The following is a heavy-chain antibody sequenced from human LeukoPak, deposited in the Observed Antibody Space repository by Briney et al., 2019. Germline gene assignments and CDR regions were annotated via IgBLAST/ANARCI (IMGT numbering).Heavy chain of an antibody. Sequence: QTGGYLRLSCAASGFTFSNYWMSWVRQAPGKGLEWVANIKQDGSEKYYVDSVKGRFTISRDNAKNSLNLQMNSLRAEDTAVYYCASTQTFDYWGQGTLVTVSS. CDR1: GFTFSNYW. J-gene: IGHJ4*02. CDR3: ASTQTFDY. V-gene: IGHV3-7*01. CDR2: IKQDGSEK.